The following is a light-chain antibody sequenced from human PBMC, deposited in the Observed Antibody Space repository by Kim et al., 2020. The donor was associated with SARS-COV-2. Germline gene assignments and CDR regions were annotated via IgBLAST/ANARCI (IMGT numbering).Light chain of an antibody. J-gene: IGKJ1*01. CDR3: QQYGSPPQT. V-gene: IGKV3-20*01. CDR1: QSVSTNY. CDR2: NAS. Sequence: SPGERATLSCRDSQSVSTNYLAWYQQKFGQAPRLIIYNASYRASGIPDRFSGRGSGTDFVLTISRLEPEDFGVYFCQQYGSPPQTFGQGTKVDIK.